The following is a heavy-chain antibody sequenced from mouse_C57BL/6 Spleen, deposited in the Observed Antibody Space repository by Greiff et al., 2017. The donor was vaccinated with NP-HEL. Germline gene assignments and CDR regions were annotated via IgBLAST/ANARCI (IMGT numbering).Heavy chain of an antibody. D-gene: IGHD2-2*01. CDR1: GYTFTSYW. CDR2: IDPSDSET. J-gene: IGHJ3*01. V-gene: IGHV1-52*01. Sequence: VQLQQPGAELVRPGSSVKLSCKASGYTFTSYWMHWVKQRPIQGLEWIGNIDPSDSETHYNQKFKDKATLTVDKSSSTAYMQLCSLTSEDSAVYYCARFGYEKGFAYWGQGTLVTVSA. CDR3: ARFGYEKGFAY.